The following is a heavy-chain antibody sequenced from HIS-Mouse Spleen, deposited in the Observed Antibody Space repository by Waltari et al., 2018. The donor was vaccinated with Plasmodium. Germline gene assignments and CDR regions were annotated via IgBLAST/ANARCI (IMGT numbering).Heavy chain of an antibody. CDR3: ARVNDESTVTTYYYYGMDV. V-gene: IGHV1-2*02. CDR1: GYTFTGYY. D-gene: IGHD4-4*01. CDR2: INPNSGGT. J-gene: IGHJ6*02. Sequence: QVQLVQSGAEVKKPGASVKVSCKASGYTFTGYYMHWVRQAPGQGLEWMGWINPNSGGTNYAQKFQGRVTTTRDTSISTAYMELSRLRSDDTAVYYCARVNDESTVTTYYYYGMDVWGQGTTVTVSS.